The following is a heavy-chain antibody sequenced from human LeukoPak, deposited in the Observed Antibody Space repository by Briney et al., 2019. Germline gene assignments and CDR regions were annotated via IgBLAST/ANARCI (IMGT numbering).Heavy chain of an antibody. D-gene: IGHD2-2*01. V-gene: IGHV4-4*02. CDR3: AGGPIVVVRAAMENDAFDI. CDR1: GGSISSSNW. Sequence: TSETLSLTCAVSGGSISSSNWGSWVRQPPGKGLEGIGEIYHSGSTNYNPSLKSRVTISEDKSKNQFSLKLSSVTAADTAVYYCAGGPIVVVRAAMENDAFDIWGQGTMVTVSS. CDR2: IYHSGST. J-gene: IGHJ3*02.